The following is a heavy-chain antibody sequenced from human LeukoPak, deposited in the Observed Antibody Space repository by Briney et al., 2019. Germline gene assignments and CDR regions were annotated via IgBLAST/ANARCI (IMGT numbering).Heavy chain of an antibody. D-gene: IGHD1-1*01. V-gene: IGHV1-8*03. Sequence: ASVKVSCNASGYTFTSYDINWVRQATGQGLEWMGWMNPNSGNTGYAQKFQGRVTITTNTAISTAYMELSSLRSEDTAVYYCARKLRRDDIWGQGTMVTVSS. CDR1: GYTFTSYD. CDR2: MNPNSGNT. J-gene: IGHJ3*02. CDR3: ARKLRRDDI.